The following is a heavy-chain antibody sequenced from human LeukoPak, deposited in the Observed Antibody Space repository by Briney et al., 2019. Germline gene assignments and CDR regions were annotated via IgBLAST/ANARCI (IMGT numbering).Heavy chain of an antibody. D-gene: IGHD7-27*01. V-gene: IGHV3-30*02. J-gene: IGHJ6*03. Sequence: GGSLRLSCAASGFNFNNYGMHWVRRAPGKGLEWVAFIQYDTTNKYYADSVKGRFSISRDNSKKTLYLQMNSLRAEDTAVYDCVKDSKLGPLYYYYMDVWGKGTTVTVAS. CDR2: IQYDTTNK. CDR3: VKDSKLGPLYYYYMDV. CDR1: GFNFNNYG.